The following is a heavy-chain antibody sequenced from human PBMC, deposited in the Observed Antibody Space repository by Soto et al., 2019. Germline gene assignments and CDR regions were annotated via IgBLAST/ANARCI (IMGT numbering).Heavy chain of an antibody. D-gene: IGHD3-10*01. V-gene: IGHV3-23*01. CDR2: ISGSGGST. CDR1: GFTFSSYA. CDR3: ANHYPKYYYGSRRVDYYYYYYMDV. Sequence: PGGSLRLSCAASGFTFSSYAMSWVRQAPGKGLEWVSAISGSGGSTYYADSVKGRFTISRDNSKNTLYLQMNSLRAEDTAVYYCANHYPKYYYGSRRVDYYYYYYMDVWGKGTTVTVSS. J-gene: IGHJ6*03.